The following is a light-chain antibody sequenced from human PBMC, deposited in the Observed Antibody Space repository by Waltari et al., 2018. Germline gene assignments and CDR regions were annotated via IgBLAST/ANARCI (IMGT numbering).Light chain of an antibody. V-gene: IGKV2-30*01. Sequence: DIYMSQSPLSMTVTPGQPASISCTSSEGLVYTDGNTYLSWYHQRPGRSPRRLIYRVSIRDSGVPDRFSGSWSDTDFTLTIGSVESEDVGLYYCMQGKDWPYTFGLGTKLQI. CDR3: MQGKDWPYT. CDR1: EGLVYTDGNTY. J-gene: IGKJ2*01. CDR2: RVS.